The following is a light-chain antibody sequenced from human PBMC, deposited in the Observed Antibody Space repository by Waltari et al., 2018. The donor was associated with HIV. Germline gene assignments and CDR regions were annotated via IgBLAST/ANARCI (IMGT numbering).Light chain of an antibody. J-gene: IGKJ1*01. Sequence: EAVLTQSPVSLSVALGRPASISCRPNQSLIYTDGNTYLNWFHQRPGQSPRRLIYKISNRDSGVPDRFSGSGSVTEFTLHISRVEAEDVGIFYCMQSTHWPGTFGQGTKVEIQ. V-gene: IGKV2-30*01. CDR1: QSLIYTDGNTY. CDR2: KIS. CDR3: MQSTHWPGT.